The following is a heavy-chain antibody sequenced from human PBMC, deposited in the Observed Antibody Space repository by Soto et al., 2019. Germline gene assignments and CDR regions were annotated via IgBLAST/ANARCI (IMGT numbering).Heavy chain of an antibody. Sequence: ASVKVSCKASGYTFTSYAMHWVRQAPGQGLEWMGWINAYNGNTKYSQKLQGRVTMTTDTSTSTAYMELRSLRSDDTAVFYCARDPVAGTYFDYWGQGTLVTVSS. D-gene: IGHD6-19*01. J-gene: IGHJ4*02. V-gene: IGHV1-3*01. CDR1: GYTFTSYA. CDR3: ARDPVAGTYFDY. CDR2: INAYNGNT.